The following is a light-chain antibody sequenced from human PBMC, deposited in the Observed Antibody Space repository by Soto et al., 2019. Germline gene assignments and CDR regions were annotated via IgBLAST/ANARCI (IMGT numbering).Light chain of an antibody. J-gene: IGLJ1*01. CDR1: SGDVGGYYY. CDR2: EVS. V-gene: IGLV2-14*01. Sequence: QSALTQPASVSGSPGQSITISCTGTSGDVGGYYYVSWYQQLPGKAPKLMISEVSNRPSGVSNRFSGSKSGNTASLPISGLQAEDEADYYCSSYTAGGTIFGTGTKVTVL. CDR3: SSYTAGGTI.